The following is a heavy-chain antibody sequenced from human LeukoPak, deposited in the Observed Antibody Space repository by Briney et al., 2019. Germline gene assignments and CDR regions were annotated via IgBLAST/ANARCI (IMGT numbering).Heavy chain of an antibody. CDR2: MYYSGST. CDR3: ARDSDGNLDY. CDR1: GGSISSHY. D-gene: IGHD3-10*01. J-gene: IGHJ4*02. V-gene: IGHV4-59*11. Sequence: SETLSLTCTVSGGSISSHYWSWIRQPPGKGLEWIGYMYYSGSTNYNPSLKSRVTISVDTSKNQFSLKLSSVTAADTAVYYCARDSDGNLDYWGQGTLVTVSS.